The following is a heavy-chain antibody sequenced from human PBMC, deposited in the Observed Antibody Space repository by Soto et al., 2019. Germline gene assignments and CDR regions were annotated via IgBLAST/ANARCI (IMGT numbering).Heavy chain of an antibody. CDR1: GFIFSGSG. V-gene: IGHV3-30*03. J-gene: IGHJ5*01. CDR2: ISYDGSRT. Sequence: QVQLVESGGGVAQPGRSLRLTCAASGFIFSGSGMRWVRQAPGKGLEWVALISYDGSRTYYADSVRDRFTISRDNGQNTLYLQMNSLRAEDTAVYFCARWVGGSMYDNSGKYDSWGQGTLVIVSS. D-gene: IGHD3-22*01. CDR3: ARWVGGSMYDNSGKYDS.